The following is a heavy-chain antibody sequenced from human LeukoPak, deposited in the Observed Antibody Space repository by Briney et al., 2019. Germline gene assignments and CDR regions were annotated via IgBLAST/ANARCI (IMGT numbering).Heavy chain of an antibody. J-gene: IGHJ4*02. Sequence: SQTLSLTCTVSGGSISSGDYYWSWLRQPPGKGLEWIGYIYCSGSTYYNPSLKSRVTISVDTSKNQFSLKLSSVTAADTAVYYCASSYVWGSYRYLDYWGQGTLVTVSS. D-gene: IGHD3-16*02. V-gene: IGHV4-30-4*01. CDR3: ASSYVWGSYRYLDY. CDR2: IYCSGST. CDR1: GGSISSGDYY.